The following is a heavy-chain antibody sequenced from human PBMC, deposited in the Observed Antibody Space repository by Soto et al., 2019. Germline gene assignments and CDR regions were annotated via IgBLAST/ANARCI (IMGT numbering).Heavy chain of an antibody. J-gene: IGHJ4*02. CDR2: IYYSGST. CDR3: ARDGGYYDSSGYYSYFDY. CDR1: GGSISSGGYY. D-gene: IGHD3-22*01. Sequence: SETLSLTCTVSGGSISSGGYYWSWIRQHPGKGLEWIGYIYYSGSTYYNPSLKSRVTISVDTSKNHFSLKLSSVTAADTAMYYCARDGGYYDSSGYYSYFDYWGQGTLVTVSS. V-gene: IGHV4-31*03.